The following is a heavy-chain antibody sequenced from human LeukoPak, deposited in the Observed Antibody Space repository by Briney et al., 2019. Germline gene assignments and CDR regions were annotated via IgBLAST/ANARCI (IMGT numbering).Heavy chain of an antibody. J-gene: IGHJ4*02. Sequence: ASVKVSCKASGYTFTSFDINWVRQATGQGLEWMGWMNPNSGDAGSVQKFQGRVTMTKNTAISTAYMELSSPSSEDTAVYYCARGRGAVAGNDYWGQGTLVTVSS. V-gene: IGHV1-8*01. CDR3: ARGRGAVAGNDY. CDR1: GYTFTSFD. D-gene: IGHD6-19*01. CDR2: MNPNSGDA.